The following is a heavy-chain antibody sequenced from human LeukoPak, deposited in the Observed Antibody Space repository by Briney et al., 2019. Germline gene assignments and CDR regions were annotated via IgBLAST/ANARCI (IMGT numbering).Heavy chain of an antibody. Sequence: GGSLRLSCAASGFTFSSYAMSWVRQAPGKGLEWISYIDGSHSTIYYADSVKGRFTISRDNAKNSLYLQMNSLRAEDTAVYYCVRDLRWSFDYWGQGTLVTVSS. D-gene: IGHD4-23*01. CDR1: GFTFSSYA. J-gene: IGHJ4*02. CDR3: VRDLRWSFDY. V-gene: IGHV3-48*01. CDR2: IDGSHSTI.